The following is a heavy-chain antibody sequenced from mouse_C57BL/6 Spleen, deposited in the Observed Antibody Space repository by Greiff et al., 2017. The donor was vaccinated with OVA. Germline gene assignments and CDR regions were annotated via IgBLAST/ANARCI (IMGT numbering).Heavy chain of an antibody. D-gene: IGHD2-3*01. Sequence: VQLKESGPVLVKPGASVKMSCKASGYTFTDYYMNWVKQSHGKSLEWIGVINPYNGGTSYNQKFKGKATLTVDKSSSTAYMALNSLTSEDSAVYYCAREGYDPYYFDYWGQGTTLTVSS. CDR3: AREGYDPYYFDY. CDR2: INPYNGGT. CDR1: GYTFTDYY. V-gene: IGHV1-19*01. J-gene: IGHJ2*01.